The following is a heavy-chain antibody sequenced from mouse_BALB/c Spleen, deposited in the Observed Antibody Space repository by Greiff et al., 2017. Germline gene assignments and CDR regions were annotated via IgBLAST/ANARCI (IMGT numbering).Heavy chain of an antibody. CDR1: GYTFSSYW. J-gene: IGHJ4*01. D-gene: IGHD2-2*01. Sequence: QVQLQQSGAELMKPGASVKISCKATGYTFSSYWIEWVKQRPGHGLEWIGEILPGSGSTNYNEKFKGKATFTADTSSNTAYMQLSSLTSEDSAVYYCARGGYEGAMDYWGQGTSVTVSS. CDR2: ILPGSGST. CDR3: ARGGYEGAMDY. V-gene: IGHV1-9*01.